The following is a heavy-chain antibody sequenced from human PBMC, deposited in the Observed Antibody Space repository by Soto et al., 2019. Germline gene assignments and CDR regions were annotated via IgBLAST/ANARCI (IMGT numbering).Heavy chain of an antibody. J-gene: IGHJ4*02. Sequence: QVQLQESGPGLVKPSETLSLTCTVSGGSMSSYYWSWIRQPPGKGLEWLGYIYYIGSTNYNPSLKSRVTISVDTSKSQFALKLSSVIAADTAVYFCARGGGSPDYWGQGTLVTVSA. CDR2: IYYIGST. CDR3: ARGGGSPDY. D-gene: IGHD1-26*01. V-gene: IGHV4-59*01. CDR1: GGSMSSYY.